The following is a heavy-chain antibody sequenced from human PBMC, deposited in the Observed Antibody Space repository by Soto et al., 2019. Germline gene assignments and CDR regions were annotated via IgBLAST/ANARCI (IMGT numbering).Heavy chain of an antibody. CDR1: GFTFSSYS. CDR2: ISSSSSYI. Sequence: GGSLRLSCAASGFTFSSYSMNWVRQAPGKGLEWVSSISSSSSYIYYADSVKGRFTISRDNAKNLLYLQMNSLKAEDTAVYYCARDPTGLTVTIRGYFDYWGQGTLVTVSS. CDR3: ARDPTGLTVTIRGYFDY. D-gene: IGHD4-17*01. V-gene: IGHV3-21*01. J-gene: IGHJ4*02.